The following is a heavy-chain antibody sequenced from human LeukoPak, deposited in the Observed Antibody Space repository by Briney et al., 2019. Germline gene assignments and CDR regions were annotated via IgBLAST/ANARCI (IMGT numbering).Heavy chain of an antibody. V-gene: IGHV3-21*01. CDR3: AKGLNYSDSSGYHS. CDR1: GFTLSSYT. J-gene: IGHJ4*02. CDR2: ISSSSSYI. D-gene: IGHD3-22*01. Sequence: GGSLRLSCAASGFTLSSYTMNWVRQAPGKGLEWVSSISSSSSYIYYADSVKGRFTISRDNAKNSLYLEMNSLRAEDTAVYYCAKGLNYSDSSGYHSWGQGTLVTVSS.